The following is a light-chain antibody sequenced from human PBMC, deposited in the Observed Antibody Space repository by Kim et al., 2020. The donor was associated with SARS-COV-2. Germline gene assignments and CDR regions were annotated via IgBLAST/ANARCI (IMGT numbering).Light chain of an antibody. CDR2: YDT. V-gene: IGLV3-21*04. CDR1: DSGYKT. Sequence: AGLTAGITCDGNDSGYKTVRWHQRKPGQAPVVVIYYDTDRPSGIPARFSGSKSGKTATLTISRVEAGDEADYYCQVWDTSSDHQVFGSGTKVTVL. J-gene: IGLJ1*01. CDR3: QVWDTSSDHQV.